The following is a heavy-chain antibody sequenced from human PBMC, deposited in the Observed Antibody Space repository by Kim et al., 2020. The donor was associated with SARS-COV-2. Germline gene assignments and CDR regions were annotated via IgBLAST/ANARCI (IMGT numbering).Heavy chain of an antibody. J-gene: IGHJ3*02. V-gene: IGHV3-7*01. Sequence: GGSLRLSCAASGFTFSSYCMTWVRQAPGKGLEWVANIKQDGNQKYYVDSVKGRFTISRDNAKNSLYLQMNSLRAEDTAVYYCARDVELDSGGKGAVDIWG. CDR1: GFTFSSYC. D-gene: IGHD6-19*01. CDR2: IKQDGNQK. CDR3: ARDVELDSGGKGAVDI.